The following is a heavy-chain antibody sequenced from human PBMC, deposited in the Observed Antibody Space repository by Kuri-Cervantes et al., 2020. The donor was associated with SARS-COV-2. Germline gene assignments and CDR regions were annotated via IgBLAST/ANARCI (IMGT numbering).Heavy chain of an antibody. CDR1: GFTFSSYW. J-gene: IGHJ6*02. V-gene: IGHV3-74*01. CDR2: INSDGSST. D-gene: IGHD4-17*01. CDR3: ARELRQHYYYYGMDV. Sequence: GESLKISCAASGFTFSSYWMHWVRQAPGKGLVWVSRINSDGSSTSYADSVKGRFTISRDNAKNTLYLQMNSLRAEDTAVYYCARELRQHYYYYGMDVWGQGTTVTVSS.